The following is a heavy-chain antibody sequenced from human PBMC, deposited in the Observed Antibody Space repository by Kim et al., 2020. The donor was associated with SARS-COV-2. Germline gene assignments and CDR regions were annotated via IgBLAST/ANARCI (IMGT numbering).Heavy chain of an antibody. CDR2: ISGSGGST. D-gene: IGHD6-13*01. V-gene: IGHV3-23*01. CDR1: GFTFSSYA. Sequence: GGSLRLSCAASGFTFSSYAMSWVRQAPGKGLEWVSAISGSGGSTYYADSVKGRFTISRDNSKNTLYLQMNSLRAEDTAVYYCAKEPVGSSWYVPAGGYYFDYWGQGTLVTVSS. J-gene: IGHJ4*02. CDR3: AKEPVGSSWYVPAGGYYFDY.